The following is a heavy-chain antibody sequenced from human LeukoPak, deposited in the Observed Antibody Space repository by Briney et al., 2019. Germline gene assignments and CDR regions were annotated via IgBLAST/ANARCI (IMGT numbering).Heavy chain of an antibody. D-gene: IGHD3-16*01. CDR2: TYVSGST. V-gene: IGHV4-4*07. CDR3: ARGGVYGGDLGEFDY. Sequence: PSETLSLTCTVSGGSITTHYWGWIRQPAGKGLEWVGRTYVSGSTNYNPSLKSRLTMSVDASKNQFPLRLNSVTAADTAVYYCARGGVYGGDLGEFDYWGQGALVTVSS. CDR1: GGSITTHY. J-gene: IGHJ4*02.